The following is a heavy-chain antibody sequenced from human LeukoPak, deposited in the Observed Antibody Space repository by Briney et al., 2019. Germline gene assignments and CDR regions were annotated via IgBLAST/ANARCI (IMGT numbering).Heavy chain of an antibody. J-gene: IGHJ4*02. CDR3: ARGSSSGWGIFDF. CDR1: WFTPNNYA. Sequence: GGSLRHSCTTSWFTPNNYAMSLVRPAPGEGLEWVSTAIAICRWPYYANTTWYAESVKGLFTLSSDDSKTMVYLQMKRLRAEDTAKYYCARGSSSGWGIFDFWGQGPLVTVST. CDR2: AIAICRWPYYANTT. D-gene: IGHD6-19*01. V-gene: IGHV3-23*01.